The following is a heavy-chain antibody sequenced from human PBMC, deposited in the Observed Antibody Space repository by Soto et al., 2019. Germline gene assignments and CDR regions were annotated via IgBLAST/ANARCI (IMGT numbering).Heavy chain of an antibody. J-gene: IGHJ4*02. Sequence: SETLSLTCTVSGGSIGSGLYYWTWIRQHPGKGLEWIGYIYYSGSTYYNPSLKSRVTISVDSSKNQFSLNLTSVTAADTAVYYCAAAVGPYYFDYWGQGTQVTVSS. CDR2: IYYSGST. CDR1: GGSIGSGLYY. D-gene: IGHD3-10*01. CDR3: AAAVGPYYFDY. V-gene: IGHV4-31*03.